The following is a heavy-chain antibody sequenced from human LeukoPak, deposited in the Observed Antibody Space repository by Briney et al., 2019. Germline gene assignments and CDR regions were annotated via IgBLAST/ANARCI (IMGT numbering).Heavy chain of an antibody. CDR2: INPNSGGT. Sequence: VASVKVSCKASGYTFTGYYMHWVRQAPGQGLEWMGWINPNSGGTNYAQKFQGRVTMTRDTSISTAYMELSRLRSDDTAVYYCAREFGITMIVVGSWYYFDYWGQGTLVTVSS. CDR3: AREFGITMIVVGSWYYFDY. V-gene: IGHV1-2*02. CDR1: GYTFTGYY. D-gene: IGHD3-22*01. J-gene: IGHJ4*02.